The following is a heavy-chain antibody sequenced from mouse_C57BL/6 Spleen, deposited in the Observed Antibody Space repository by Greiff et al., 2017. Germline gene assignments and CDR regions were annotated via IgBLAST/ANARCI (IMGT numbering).Heavy chain of an antibody. D-gene: IGHD1-1*01. CDR3: ARHYGSTLHWYFDV. Sequence: LVESGPELVKPGASVKISCKASGYTFTDYYINWVKQRPGQGLEWIGWIYPGSGNTRYNEKFKGKATLTVDTSSSTAYMQLSSLTSEDSAVYFCARHYGSTLHWYFDVWGTGTTVTVSS. V-gene: IGHV1-84*01. J-gene: IGHJ1*03. CDR1: GYTFTDYY. CDR2: IYPGSGNT.